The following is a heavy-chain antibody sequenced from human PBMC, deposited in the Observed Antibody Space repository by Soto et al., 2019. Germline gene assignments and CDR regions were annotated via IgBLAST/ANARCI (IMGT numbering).Heavy chain of an antibody. Sequence: VGSLRLSCAASGFTFSSYAMSWVRQAPGKGLEWVSAISGSGGSTYYADSVKGRFTISRDNSKNTLYLQMNSLRAEDTAVYYCAKDQRKDSRGKYYYYVMEVWGQGTTVTVSS. V-gene: IGHV3-23*01. D-gene: IGHD3-16*01. CDR2: ISGSGGST. J-gene: IGHJ6*01. CDR1: GFTFSSYA. CDR3: AKDQRKDSRGKYYYYVMEV.